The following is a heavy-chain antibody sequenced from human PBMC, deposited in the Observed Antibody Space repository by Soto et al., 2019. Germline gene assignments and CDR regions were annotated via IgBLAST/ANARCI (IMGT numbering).Heavy chain of an antibody. V-gene: IGHV4-34*01. J-gene: IGHJ5*02. CDR1: GGSFSGYY. Sequence: PSETLSLTCVVYGGSFSGYYWSWIRQSPGKGLEWIGGINHRGSTNYNPSLESRVTISVDTSKNQFSLKLPSVTAADTAMYYCAREGFCTSNTCRVGKWLDPWGQGTMVTV. CDR3: AREGFCTSNTCRVGKWLDP. CDR2: INHRGST. D-gene: IGHD2-2*01.